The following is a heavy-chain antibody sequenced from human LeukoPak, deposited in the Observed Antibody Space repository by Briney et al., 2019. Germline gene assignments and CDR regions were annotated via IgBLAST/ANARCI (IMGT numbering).Heavy chain of an antibody. CDR3: ARSLVGAQDYYYMDV. CDR2: IIPIFGTA. J-gene: IGHJ6*03. D-gene: IGHD1-26*01. CDR1: GGTFSSYA. Sequence: SVKVSCKASGGTFSSYAISWVRQAPGQGLEWMGGIIPIFGTANYAQKFQGRVTITADESTSTAYMEQSSLRSEDTAVYYCARSLVGAQDYYYMDVWGKGTTVTISS. V-gene: IGHV1-69*13.